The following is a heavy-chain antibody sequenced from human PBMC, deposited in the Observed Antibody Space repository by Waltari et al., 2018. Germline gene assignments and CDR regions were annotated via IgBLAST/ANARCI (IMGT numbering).Heavy chain of an antibody. V-gene: IGHV4-30-4*08. CDR3: ARGGHYYDSSGLFAY. CDR1: GGSISSGDYY. Sequence: QVQLQESGPGLVKPSQTLSLTCTVSGGSISSGDYYWSWIRQPPGKGLEWIGYIYYSGSTYYNPSLKSRVTISVDTSKNQFSLKLSSVTAADTAVYYCARGGHYYDSSGLFAYWGQGTLVTVSS. J-gene: IGHJ4*02. D-gene: IGHD3-22*01. CDR2: IYYSGST.